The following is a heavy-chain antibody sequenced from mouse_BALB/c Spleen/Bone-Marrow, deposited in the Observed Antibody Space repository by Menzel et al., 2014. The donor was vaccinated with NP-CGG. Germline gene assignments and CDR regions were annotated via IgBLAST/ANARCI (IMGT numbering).Heavy chain of an antibody. CDR2: IYPGNVNT. CDR1: GYTFTSYY. J-gene: IGHJ2*01. CDR3: AREGGRDDFDY. Sequence: QVQLQQSGPELVKPGASVRISCKASGYTFTSYYIHWVKQRPGQGLEWIGWIYPGNVNTKYNEKFKGKATLTADKSSSTAYMQLSSLTSEDSAVYFCAREGGRDDFDYWGQGTTLTVSS. D-gene: IGHD3-3*01. V-gene: IGHV1S56*01.